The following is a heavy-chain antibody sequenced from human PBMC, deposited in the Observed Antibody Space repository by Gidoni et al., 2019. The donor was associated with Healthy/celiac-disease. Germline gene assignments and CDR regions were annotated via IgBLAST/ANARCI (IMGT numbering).Heavy chain of an antibody. Sequence: EVQLVASGGGLVQPGGSLRLSFAASGFTFSTYAMPWCRQAPGKGLEYVSAISSNGGSTYYANSVKGRLTISRDNSKNTLYLQMGSLRAEDMAVYYCARDRIVRYFDWLSLGNDAFDIWGQGTMVTVSS. D-gene: IGHD3-9*01. CDR1: GFTFSTYA. CDR3: ARDRIVRYFDWLSLGNDAFDI. CDR2: ISSNGGST. J-gene: IGHJ3*02. V-gene: IGHV3-64*01.